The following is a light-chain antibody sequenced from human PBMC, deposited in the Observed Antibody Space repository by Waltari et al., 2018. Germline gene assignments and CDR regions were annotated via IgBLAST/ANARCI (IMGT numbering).Light chain of an antibody. CDR1: SSNIGAGSA. Sequence: QSVLTQPPSVSGAPGQRVSISCPGSSSNIGAGSAVTWYQQLPGTAPNLLIYGNSNRPSGVPDRFSGSKSGTSASLAITGLQAEDEADYYCQSYDSSLSGGVFGGGTKLTVL. V-gene: IGLV1-40*01. J-gene: IGLJ2*01. CDR3: QSYDSSLSGGV. CDR2: GNS.